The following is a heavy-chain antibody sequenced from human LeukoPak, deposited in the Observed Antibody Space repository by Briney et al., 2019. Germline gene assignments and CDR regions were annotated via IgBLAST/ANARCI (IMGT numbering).Heavy chain of an antibody. V-gene: IGHV3-30*18. CDR1: GFTFSSYG. J-gene: IGHJ6*02. D-gene: IGHD6-19*01. CDR2: ISSDGSNK. CDR3: AKDPKAMAGNNYYGMDA. Sequence: GRSLRLSCGASGFTFSSYGMHWVRQAPGKGLEWVAVISSDGSNKYYADSVKGRFTISRDNSKNTLYLQMNSLRAEDTAVYYCAKDPKAMAGNNYYGMDAWGQGPTVTVSS.